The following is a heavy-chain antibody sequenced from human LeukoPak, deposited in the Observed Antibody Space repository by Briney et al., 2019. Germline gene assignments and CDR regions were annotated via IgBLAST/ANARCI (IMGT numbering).Heavy chain of an antibody. J-gene: IGHJ5*02. Sequence: GESLKISCKGSGYSFTSYWIGWVRQMPGKGLEWMGIIYPGDSDTRYSPSSQGQVTISADKSTSTAYLQWSSLKASDTAMYYCARLYYGSGRDKNWFDPWVQGTLVTVSS. V-gene: IGHV5-51*01. CDR1: GYSFTSYW. CDR3: ARLYYGSGRDKNWFDP. CDR2: IYPGDSDT. D-gene: IGHD3-10*01.